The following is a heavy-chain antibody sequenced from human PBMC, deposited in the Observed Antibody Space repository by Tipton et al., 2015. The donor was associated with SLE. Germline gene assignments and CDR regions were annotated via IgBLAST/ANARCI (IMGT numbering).Heavy chain of an antibody. Sequence: SLRLSCAASGFTVSNDYMSWVRQAPGKGLEWVSVIYRDGRTYYADSVKGRFTISRDNSKNTLYLQMNSLRAEDTAVYYCAKDRIVLMVFAIGYFDYWGQETLVTVSS. J-gene: IGHJ4*02. D-gene: IGHD2-8*01. CDR1: GFTVSNDY. V-gene: IGHV3-53*05. CDR3: AKDRIVLMVFAIGYFDY. CDR2: IYRDGRT.